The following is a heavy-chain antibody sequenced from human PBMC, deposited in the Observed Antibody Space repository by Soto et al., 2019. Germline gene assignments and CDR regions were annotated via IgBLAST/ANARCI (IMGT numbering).Heavy chain of an antibody. CDR3: ARRVLRYFDY. D-gene: IGHD3-9*01. Sequence: PSETLSLTCAVYGGSFSGYYWSWIRQPPGKGLEWIGEINHSGSTNYNPSLKSRVTISVDTSKNQFSLKLSSVTAADTAVYYCARRVLRYFDYWGQGTLVTVSS. CDR2: INHSGST. V-gene: IGHV4-34*01. J-gene: IGHJ4*02. CDR1: GGSFSGYY.